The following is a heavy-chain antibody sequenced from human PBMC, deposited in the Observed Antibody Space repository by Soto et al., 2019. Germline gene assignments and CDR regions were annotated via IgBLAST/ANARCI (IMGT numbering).Heavy chain of an antibody. J-gene: IGHJ3*02. D-gene: IGHD3-22*01. CDR3: AREYYDSSWWGENAFDI. Sequence: QVQLQESGPGLVKPSETLSLTCTVSGGSISSYYWSWIRQPAGKGLEWIGRIYTSGSTNYNPSLKSRVTMSVDTSKNQFSLKLSSVSAADTAVYYCAREYYDSSWWGENAFDIWGQGTMVTVSS. V-gene: IGHV4-4*07. CDR2: IYTSGST. CDR1: GGSISSYY.